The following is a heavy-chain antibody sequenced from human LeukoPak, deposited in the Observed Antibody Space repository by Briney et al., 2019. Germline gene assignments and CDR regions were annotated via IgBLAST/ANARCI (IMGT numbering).Heavy chain of an antibody. CDR2: IRVDGSTE. Sequence: PGGSLRLSCAASGFTFSSYAMTWVRQAPGKGLEWVATIRVDGSTEYPVDSMKGRFTISRDNAKNSLYLQMNSLRAEDTAVYYCARVERRDTVYYGMDVWGQGTTVTVSS. V-gene: IGHV3-7*01. D-gene: IGHD4-17*01. J-gene: IGHJ6*02. CDR1: GFTFSSYA. CDR3: ARVERRDTVYYGMDV.